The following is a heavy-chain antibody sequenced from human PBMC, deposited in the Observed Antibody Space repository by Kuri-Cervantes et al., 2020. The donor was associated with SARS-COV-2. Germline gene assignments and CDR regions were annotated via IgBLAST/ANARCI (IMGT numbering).Heavy chain of an antibody. D-gene: IGHD5-18*01. V-gene: IGHV4-39*01. CDR3: ARSGYSYGPETQGAFDI. J-gene: IGHJ3*02. Sequence: GSLRLSCTVSGGSVSTSSYFWGWIRQPPGKGLEWIGTIYYTGRTYYNPSLKSRVTISVDTSKNQFSLKLSSVTAADTAVYYCARSGYSYGPETQGAFDIWGQGTMVTVSS. CDR2: IYYTGRT. CDR1: GGSVSTSSYF.